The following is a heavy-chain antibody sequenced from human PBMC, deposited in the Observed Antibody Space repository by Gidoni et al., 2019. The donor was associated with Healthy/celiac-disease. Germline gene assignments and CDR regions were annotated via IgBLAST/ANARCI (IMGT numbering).Heavy chain of an antibody. D-gene: IGHD5-18*01. CDR2: IKQDGSEK. J-gene: IGHJ5*02. CDR1: GFPFSSYW. V-gene: IGHV3-7*01. CDR3: ARDKYSYGLNWFDP. Sequence: EVQLVESGGGLVQPGGSLRLSCAASGFPFSSYWMSWVRQAPGKGLEWVANIKQDGSEKYYVDSVKGRFTISRDNAKNSLYLQMNSLRAEDTAVYYCARDKYSYGLNWFDPWGQGTLVTVSS.